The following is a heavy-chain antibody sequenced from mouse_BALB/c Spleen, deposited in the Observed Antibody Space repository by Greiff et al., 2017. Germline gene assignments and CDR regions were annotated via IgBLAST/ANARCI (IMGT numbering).Heavy chain of an antibody. J-gene: IGHJ4*01. D-gene: IGHD1-1*01. CDR2: ISSSSSTI. V-gene: IGHV5-17*02. Sequence: EVKLVESGGGLVQPGGSRKLSCAASGFTFSSFGMHWVRQAPEKGLEWVAYISSSSSTIYYADTVKGRFTISRDNPKNTLFLQMTSLRSEDTAMYYCARRRGYGSSPYAMDYWGQGTSVTVSS. CDR1: GFTFSSFG. CDR3: ARRRGYGSSPYAMDY.